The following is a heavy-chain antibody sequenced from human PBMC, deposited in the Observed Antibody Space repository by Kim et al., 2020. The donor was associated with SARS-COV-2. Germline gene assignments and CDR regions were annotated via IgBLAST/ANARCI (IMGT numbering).Heavy chain of an antibody. V-gene: IGHV3-48*04. D-gene: IGHD6-19*01. Sequence: GGSLRLSCAASGFTFSSYSMNWVRQAPGKGLEWVAYISSSSSTIYYADSVKGRFTISRDNAKNSLYLKMNSLRAEDTAVYYCARDGGSGWLGGYYFDYWGKRTLVTVSS. CDR2: ISSSSSTI. J-gene: IGHJ4*02. CDR3: ARDGGSGWLGGYYFDY. CDR1: GFTFSSYS.